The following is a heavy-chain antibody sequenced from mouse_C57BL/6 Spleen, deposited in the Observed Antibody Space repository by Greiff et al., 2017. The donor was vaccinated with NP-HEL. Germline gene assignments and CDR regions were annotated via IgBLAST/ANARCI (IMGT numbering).Heavy chain of an antibody. CDR2: IDPSDSYT. D-gene: IGHD2-1*01. CDR3: ASTMVFDY. Sequence: QVQLQQPGAELVRPGTSVKLSCKASGYTFTSYWMHWVKQRPGQGLEWIGVIDPSDSYTNYNQKFKGKATLTVDTSSSTAYMQLSSLTSEDSAVYYCASTMVFDYWGQGTTLTVSS. CDR1: GYTFTSYW. V-gene: IGHV1-59*01. J-gene: IGHJ2*01.